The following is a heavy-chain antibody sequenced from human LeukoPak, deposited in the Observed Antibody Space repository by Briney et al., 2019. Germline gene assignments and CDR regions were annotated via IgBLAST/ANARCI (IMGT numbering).Heavy chain of an antibody. CDR3: ARVDCGSTSCYEFDY. D-gene: IGHD2-2*01. Sequence: PGGSLRLSCAASGFTFSDYYMSWIRQAPGKGLEWVSYIRSSGSTIYYADSVKGRFTISRDNAKNSLYLQMNSLRAEDTAVYYCARVDCGSTSCYEFDYWGQGTLVTVSS. V-gene: IGHV3-11*04. CDR1: GFTFSDYY. J-gene: IGHJ4*02. CDR2: IRSSGSTI.